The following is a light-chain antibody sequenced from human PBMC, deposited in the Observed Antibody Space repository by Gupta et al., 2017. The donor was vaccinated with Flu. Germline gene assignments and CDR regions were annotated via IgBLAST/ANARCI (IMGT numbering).Light chain of an antibody. J-gene: IGLJ2*01. Sequence: GSSSNIGSNYVSWYQHLPGTAPKLLIYENNKRPSGIPDRFSGSKSGTSATLDITGLQTGDEAEYYCGTWDTSLSAFGGGTKLTVL. CDR2: ENN. CDR1: SSNIGSNY. CDR3: GTWDTSLSA. V-gene: IGLV1-51*01.